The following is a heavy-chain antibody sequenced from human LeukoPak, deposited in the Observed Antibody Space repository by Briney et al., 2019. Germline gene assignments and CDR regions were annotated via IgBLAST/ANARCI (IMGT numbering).Heavy chain of an antibody. CDR3: ARDGLIPRSGGGYGLSDY. CDR2: IIPIFGTA. V-gene: IGHV1-69*05. J-gene: IGHJ4*02. CDR1: GGTFSSYA. D-gene: IGHD5-12*01. Sequence: SVKVSCKASGGTFSSYAISWVRQAPGQGLEWMGGIIPIFGTANYAQKFQGRVTITTDESTSTAYMELSSLRSEDTAVYYCARDGLIPRSGGGYGLSDYWGQGTLVTVSS.